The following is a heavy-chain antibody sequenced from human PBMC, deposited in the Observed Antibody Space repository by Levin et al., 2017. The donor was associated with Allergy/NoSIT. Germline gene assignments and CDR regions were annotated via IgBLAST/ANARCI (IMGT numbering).Heavy chain of an antibody. CDR2: ITGSGGST. V-gene: IGHV3-23*01. Sequence: GASVKVSCAASGFTFSNYAMSWVRQAPGKGLEWVSGITGSGGSTFYGDFVKGRFTISRDNSKNTLYMQMNSLRAEDTAVYYCAKDVSEGRYFDYWGQGTLVTVSS. CDR3: AKDVSEGRYFDY. J-gene: IGHJ4*02. D-gene: IGHD2-8*01. CDR1: GFTFSNYA.